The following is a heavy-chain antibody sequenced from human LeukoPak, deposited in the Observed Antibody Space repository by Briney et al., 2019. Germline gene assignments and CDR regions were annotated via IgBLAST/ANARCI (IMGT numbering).Heavy chain of an antibody. CDR3: ARGYYGSGTYGVSHYYMDV. CDR2: INHSGST. V-gene: IGHV4-39*07. CDR1: GGSISSSSYY. D-gene: IGHD3-10*01. Sequence: SETLSLTCTVSGGSISSSSYYWSWIRQPPGKGLEWIGEINHSGSTNYNPSLKSRVTMSVDTSKNHFSLTLSSVTAADTAVYYCARGYYGSGTYGVSHYYMDVWGKGTTVTISS. J-gene: IGHJ6*03.